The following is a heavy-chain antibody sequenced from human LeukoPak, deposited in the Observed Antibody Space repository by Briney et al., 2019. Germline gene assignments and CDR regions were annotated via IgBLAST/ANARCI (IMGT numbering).Heavy chain of an antibody. CDR2: NYWNDDK. CDR1: GFSLSTTGVG. Sequence: SGPTLVNPTQTLTLTCTFSGFSLSTTGVGVAWIRQSPGKALEWLAVNYWNDDKSYSPSLKSRLTITKDTSKNQVVLLMTNMDPVDTGTYYCAHKGRGSGSYNMWGQGTLVTVSS. CDR3: AHKGRGSGSYNM. D-gene: IGHD3-10*01. J-gene: IGHJ4*02. V-gene: IGHV2-5*01.